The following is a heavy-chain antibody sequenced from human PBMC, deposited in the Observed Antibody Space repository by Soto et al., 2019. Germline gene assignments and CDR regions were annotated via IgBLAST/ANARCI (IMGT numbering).Heavy chain of an antibody. CDR2: INSDGSST. J-gene: IGHJ6*02. CDR1: GFTFSSYW. V-gene: IGHV3-74*01. CDR3: ARGPAAGWLQLDYYYYGMDV. Sequence: GGSLRLSCAASGFTFSSYWMHWVRQAPGKGPVWVSRINSDGSSTSYADSVKGRFTISRDNAKNTLYLQMNSLRAEDTAVYYCARGPAAGWLQLDYYYYGMDVWGQGTTVTVSS. D-gene: IGHD5-12*01.